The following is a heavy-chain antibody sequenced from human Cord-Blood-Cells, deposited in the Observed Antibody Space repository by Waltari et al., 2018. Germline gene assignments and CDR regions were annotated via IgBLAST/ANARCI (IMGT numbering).Heavy chain of an antibody. CDR3: ARDSGSYAFDI. CDR2: ISYDGSNK. V-gene: IGHV3-30-3*01. J-gene: IGHJ3*02. CDR1: AFTFSSYA. Sequence: QVQLVESGGGVVQPGRSLRLSCAASAFTFSSYAMHWVRQAPGKGLEWVAVISYDGSNKYYADSVKGRFTISRDNSKNTLYLQMNSLRAEDTAVYYCARDSGSYAFDIWGQGTMVTVSS. D-gene: IGHD1-26*01.